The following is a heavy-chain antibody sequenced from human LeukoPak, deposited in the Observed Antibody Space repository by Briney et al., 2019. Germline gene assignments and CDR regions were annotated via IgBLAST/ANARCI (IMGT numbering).Heavy chain of an antibody. J-gene: IGHJ4*02. D-gene: IGHD5-12*01. V-gene: IGHV3-33*08. CDR2: IWYDGSNK. CDR1: GITFSVYW. Sequence: PGGSLRLSCATSGITFSVYWMSWVRQAPGKGLEGVAVIWYDGSNKYYADSVKGRFTISRDNSKNTLYLQMNSLRAEDTAVYYCARVTVATTGEFDYWGQGTLVTLSS. CDR3: ARVTVATTGEFDY.